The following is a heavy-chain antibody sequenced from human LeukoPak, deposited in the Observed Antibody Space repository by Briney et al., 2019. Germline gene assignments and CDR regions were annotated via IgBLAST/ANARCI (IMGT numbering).Heavy chain of an antibody. CDR3: ARDFYVSDLRHFDY. V-gene: IGHV3-30*02. Sequence: GGSLRLSCAASGFTFSSYGMHWVRQAPGKGLEWVAFIRYDGSDKYYADSVKGRFTFSRDNSKNTLYLQMNSLRAEDTAVYYCARDFYVSDLRHFDYWGQGTLVTVSS. J-gene: IGHJ4*02. CDR2: IRYDGSDK. CDR1: GFTFSSYG. D-gene: IGHD2/OR15-2a*01.